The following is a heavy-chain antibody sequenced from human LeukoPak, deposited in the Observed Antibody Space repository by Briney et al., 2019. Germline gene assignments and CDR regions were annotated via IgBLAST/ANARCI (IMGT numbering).Heavy chain of an antibody. Sequence: PSETLSLTCTVSGGSISSYYWSWIRQPPGKGLEWIGYIYYSRSTNYNPSLKSRVTISVDTSKNQFSLKLSSVTAADTAVYYCARADSTYYYSFDYWGQGTLVTVSS. J-gene: IGHJ4*02. CDR1: GGSISSYY. V-gene: IGHV4-59*01. D-gene: IGHD2/OR15-2a*01. CDR2: IYYSRST. CDR3: ARADSTYYYSFDY.